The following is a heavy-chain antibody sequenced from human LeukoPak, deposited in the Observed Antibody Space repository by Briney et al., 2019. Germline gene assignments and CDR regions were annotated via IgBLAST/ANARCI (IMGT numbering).Heavy chain of an antibody. D-gene: IGHD4-17*01. V-gene: IGHV1-46*01. CDR3: ARSHGVVLENYYYYYMDV. CDR1: GYTFTSYY. CDR2: INPSGGST. Sequence: ASVKVSCKASGYTFTSYYMHWVRQAPGQGLEWMGIINPSGGSTSYAQKFQGRVTMTRDTSISTAYMELSRLRSDDTAVYYCARSHGVVLENYYYYYMDVWGKGTTVTISS. J-gene: IGHJ6*03.